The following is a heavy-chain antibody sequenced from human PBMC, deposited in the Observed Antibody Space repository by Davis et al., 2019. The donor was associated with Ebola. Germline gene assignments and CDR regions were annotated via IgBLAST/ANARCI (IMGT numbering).Heavy chain of an antibody. CDR3: ARPSITGTADAFDI. CDR1: GYSFISYW. D-gene: IGHD1-20*01. CDR2: IYPGDSDT. Sequence: GESLKISCKGFGYSFISYWIGWVRQLPGKGLEWMGIIYPGDSDTRYSPSFQGQVTISADRSISTAYLQWSSLKASDTAMYYCARPSITGTADAFDIWGQGTMVTVSS. V-gene: IGHV5-51*01. J-gene: IGHJ3*02.